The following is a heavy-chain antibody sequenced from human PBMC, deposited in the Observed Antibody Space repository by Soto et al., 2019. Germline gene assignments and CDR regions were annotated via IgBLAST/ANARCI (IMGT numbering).Heavy chain of an antibody. CDR1: GFTFSAYW. Sequence: EVQLVESGGGLVQTGGSLRLSCAASGFTFSAYWMTWARQAPGKGLEWVANIKQDGSEKYYVDSVNGRFTISRDNAKNSLYLHVNSLRVEDTAVYYCAREKRANGYFDYWGQGTLVTVSS. V-gene: IGHV3-7*01. CDR3: AREKRANGYFDY. CDR2: IKQDGSEK. D-gene: IGHD6-25*01. J-gene: IGHJ4*02.